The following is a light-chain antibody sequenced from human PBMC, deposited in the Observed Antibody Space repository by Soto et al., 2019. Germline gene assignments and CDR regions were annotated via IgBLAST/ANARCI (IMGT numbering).Light chain of an antibody. V-gene: IGKV3-20*01. Sequence: IGLTLSPGAPSLSPGGRATLSCRASQSVSSYLAWYQQKPGQAPRLLIFGASKRATGIPDRFSGSGSGRDFTLTISGLEPEDFAVYYCQQYGSSPLISFGQGTRLEIK. CDR1: QSVSSY. CDR3: QQYGSSPLIS. CDR2: GAS. J-gene: IGKJ5*01.